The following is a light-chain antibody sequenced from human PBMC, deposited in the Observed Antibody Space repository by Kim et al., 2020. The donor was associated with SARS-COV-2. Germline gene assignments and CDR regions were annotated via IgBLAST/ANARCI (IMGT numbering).Light chain of an antibody. J-gene: IGKJ1*01. CDR1: QDISRS. CDR3: QKYDSAPWT. Sequence: ANVGDSVTTTCRASQDISRSLAWYQQRPGKVPNLLIYAASTLQSGVPSRFSGSGSGTEFTLTISSLQPEDVASYYCQKYDSAPWTFGPGTKVDIK. CDR2: AAS. V-gene: IGKV1-27*01.